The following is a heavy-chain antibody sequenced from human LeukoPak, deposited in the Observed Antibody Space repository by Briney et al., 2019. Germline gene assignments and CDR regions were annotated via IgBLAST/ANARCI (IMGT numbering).Heavy chain of an antibody. CDR1: GFTFRNYA. CDR2: ISGTSGTI. Sequence: PGGSLRLSCAASGFTFRNYAMSWVRQAPGKGLEWVSGISGTSGTINYAAPVKGRFTISRDNSKNTLYLQMNSLRVDDMAVYYCAKRLGDPRAFDYWGQGTLVTVSS. CDR3: AKRLGDPRAFDY. D-gene: IGHD2-21*02. J-gene: IGHJ4*02. V-gene: IGHV3-23*01.